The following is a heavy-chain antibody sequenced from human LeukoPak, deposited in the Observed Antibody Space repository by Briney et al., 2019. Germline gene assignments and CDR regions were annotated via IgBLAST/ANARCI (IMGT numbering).Heavy chain of an antibody. CDR3: ARDLVTVTKGFDI. D-gene: IGHD4-17*01. CDR1: GDSFSSHY. Sequence: PSETLSLTCTVSGDSFSSHYWTWMRQSPGKGLEWIGYISYRGGTNYNPSLKSRLTISIDTSKNQFSLKLSSVTAADTAVYYCARDLVTVTKGFDIWGQGTMVSVSS. CDR2: ISYRGGT. J-gene: IGHJ3*02. V-gene: IGHV4-59*11.